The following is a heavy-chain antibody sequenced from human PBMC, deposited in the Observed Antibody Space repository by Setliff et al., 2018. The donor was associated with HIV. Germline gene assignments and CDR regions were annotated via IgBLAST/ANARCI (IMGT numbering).Heavy chain of an antibody. D-gene: IGHD2-2*01. CDR1: GVSVSSGGYY. V-gene: IGHV4-31*03. CDR2: VYYTGTT. J-gene: IGHJ1*01. Sequence: SETLSLTCTVSGVSVSSGGYYWSWIRQHPGKGLEWIGYVYYTGTTYFNPSLKSRVTISVDTSKNQFSLKLGFVTAADTAVYYCARGESTTWDLAEYFQHWGHGTLVTVSS. CDR3: ARGESTTWDLAEYFQH.